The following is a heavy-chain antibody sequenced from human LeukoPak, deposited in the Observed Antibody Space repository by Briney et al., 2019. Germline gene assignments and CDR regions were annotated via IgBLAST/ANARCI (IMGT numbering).Heavy chain of an antibody. J-gene: IGHJ4*02. Sequence: PSETLSLTCAVYGGSFSGYYWSWIRQPPGKGLEWIGEINHSGSTNYNPSLKSRVTISVDTSENQFSLKLSSVTAADTAVYYCARGEYSGSTYYFDYWGQGTLVTVSS. CDR1: GGSFSGYY. D-gene: IGHD1-26*01. V-gene: IGHV4-34*01. CDR3: ARGEYSGSTYYFDY. CDR2: INHSGST.